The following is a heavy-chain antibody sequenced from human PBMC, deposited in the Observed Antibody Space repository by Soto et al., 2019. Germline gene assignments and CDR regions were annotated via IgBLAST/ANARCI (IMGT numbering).Heavy chain of an antibody. J-gene: IGHJ4*02. CDR3: VGGSLLH. V-gene: IGHV3-30*04. CDR1: GLSFSNYA. Sequence: PWGSLRLSCAASGLSFSNYAMHWVRQAPGKGLEWVTMISHNVSIQFYADSVKGRFTISRDNSKDTLYLQMNSLTPADTAVYYCVGGSLLHWGQGTPVTVS. CDR2: ISHNVSIQ.